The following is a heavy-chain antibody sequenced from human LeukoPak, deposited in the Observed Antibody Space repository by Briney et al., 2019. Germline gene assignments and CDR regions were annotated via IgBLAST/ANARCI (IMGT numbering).Heavy chain of an antibody. CDR3: AAGYSSSWIGY. D-gene: IGHD6-13*01. J-gene: IGHJ4*02. V-gene: IGHV4-31*03. Sequence: TSQTLSLTCTVSGGSISSGGYYWSWIRQHPGKGLEWIGYIYYSGSTYYNPSLKSRVTTSVDTSKNQFSLKLSSVTAADTAVYYCAAGYSSSWIGYWGQGTLVTVSS. CDR1: GGSISSGGYY. CDR2: IYYSGST.